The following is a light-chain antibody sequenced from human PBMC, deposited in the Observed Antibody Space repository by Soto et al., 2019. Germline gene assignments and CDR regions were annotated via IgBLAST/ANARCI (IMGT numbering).Light chain of an antibody. CDR1: SSDVGGYNY. V-gene: IGLV2-8*01. CDR2: EVS. Sequence: QSVLTQPPSASGSPGQSVTISCNGTSSDVGGYNYVSWYQQHPGKAPKLMIYEVSKRPSGVPDRFSGSKSGNTASLTVSGLQAEDEADYYCSSYAGSNIHYVFGTGTKVTVL. CDR3: SSYAGSNIHYV. J-gene: IGLJ1*01.